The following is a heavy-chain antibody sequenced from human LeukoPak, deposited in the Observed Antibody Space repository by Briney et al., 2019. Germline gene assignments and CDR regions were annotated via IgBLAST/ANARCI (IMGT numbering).Heavy chain of an antibody. CDR2: IYPGDSDT. Sequence: GESLKISCKGSGYSFTSYWIGWVRQMPGKGLEWMGIIYPGDSDTRYSPSFQGQVTISADKSISTAYLQWSSLKASDTAMYYCARQGSVTLTKPGSYYYYMDVWGKGTTVTVSS. CDR1: GYSFTSYW. CDR3: ARQGSVTLTKPGSYYYYMDV. V-gene: IGHV5-51*01. J-gene: IGHJ6*03. D-gene: IGHD4-11*01.